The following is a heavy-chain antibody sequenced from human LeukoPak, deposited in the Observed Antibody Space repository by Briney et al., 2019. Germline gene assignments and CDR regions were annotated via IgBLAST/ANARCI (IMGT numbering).Heavy chain of an antibody. V-gene: IGHV4-34*01. Sequence: SETLSLTCAVYGGSFSGYYWSWIRQPPGKGLEWIGEINHSGSTNYNPSLKSRVTISVDTSKNQFSLKLSSVTAADTAVYYCARGGLLWFGELLSLTDWDYWGQGTLVTVSS. D-gene: IGHD3-10*01. CDR2: INHSGST. J-gene: IGHJ4*02. CDR1: GGSFSGYY. CDR3: ARGGLLWFGELLSLTDWDY.